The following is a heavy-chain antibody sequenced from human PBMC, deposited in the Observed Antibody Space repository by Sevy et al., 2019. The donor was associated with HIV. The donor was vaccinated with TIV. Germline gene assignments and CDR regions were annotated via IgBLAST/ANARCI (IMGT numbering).Heavy chain of an antibody. J-gene: IGHJ4*02. D-gene: IGHD5-18*01. Sequence: SETLSLTCTVSGGSVSSGSYYWSWIRQPPGKGLKWIGYIYYSGSTNDNPSLKSRVTISVDTSKNQFSLKLSSVTAADTAVYYCARVPRIQLWSYYFDYWGQGTLVTVSS. CDR1: GGSVSSGSYY. CDR3: ARVPRIQLWSYYFDY. CDR2: IYYSGST. V-gene: IGHV4-61*01.